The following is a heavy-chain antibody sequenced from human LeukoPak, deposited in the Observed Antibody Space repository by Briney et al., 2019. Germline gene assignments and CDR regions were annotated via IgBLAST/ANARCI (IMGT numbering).Heavy chain of an antibody. CDR2: IRYDGSNK. D-gene: IGHD6-13*01. CDR1: GFTFSSYG. V-gene: IGHV3-30*02. CDR3: AKHRGSSWQAYDI. J-gene: IGHJ3*02. Sequence: GGSLRLSCAASGFTFSSYGMHWVRQAPGKGLEWVAFIRYDGSNKYYADSVKGRFTISRDNSKNTLYLQMNSLRAEDTAVYYCAKHRGSSWQAYDIWGQGTMVTVSS.